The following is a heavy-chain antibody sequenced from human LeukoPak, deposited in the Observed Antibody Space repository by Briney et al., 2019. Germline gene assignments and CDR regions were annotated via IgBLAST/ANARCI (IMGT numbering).Heavy chain of an antibody. D-gene: IGHD2/OR15-2a*01. CDR3: ARMKVIKGASLDY. J-gene: IGHJ4*02. Sequence: KPGGSLRLSCAASGFTFSSYSMNWVRQAPGKGLEWVSSISSSSSYIYYADSVKGRFTISRDNSNNTLFLQMNSLKTEDTAVYFCARMKVIKGASLDYWGQGSLVTVSS. CDR1: GFTFSSYS. V-gene: IGHV3-21*01. CDR2: ISSSSSYI.